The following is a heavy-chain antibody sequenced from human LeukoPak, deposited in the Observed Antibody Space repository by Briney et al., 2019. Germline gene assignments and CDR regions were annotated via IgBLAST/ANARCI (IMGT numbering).Heavy chain of an antibody. CDR2: ISAYNGNT. D-gene: IGHD2-2*01. Sequence: GASVKVSCKASGYTFTSYGISWVRQAPGQGLEWMGWISAYNGNTNYAQKLQGRVTMTTDTSTGTAYMELRSLRSDDTAVYYCARADNVVASYYFDYWGQGTLVTVSS. CDR1: GYTFTSYG. CDR3: ARADNVVASYYFDY. V-gene: IGHV1-18*01. J-gene: IGHJ4*02.